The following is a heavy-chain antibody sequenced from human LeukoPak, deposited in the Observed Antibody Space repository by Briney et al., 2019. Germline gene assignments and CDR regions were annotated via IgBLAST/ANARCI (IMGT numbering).Heavy chain of an antibody. J-gene: IGHJ6*03. CDR3: ARNRRDGYNSHMDV. Sequence: SETLSLTCTVSGGSISSYYWSWIRQPAGKGLEWIGRIYTSGSTNYNPSLKSRVTMSVDTSKNQFSLKLSSVTAADTAVYYCARNRRDGYNSHMDVWGKGTTVTVSS. D-gene: IGHD5-24*01. CDR2: IYTSGST. CDR1: GGSISSYY. V-gene: IGHV4-4*07.